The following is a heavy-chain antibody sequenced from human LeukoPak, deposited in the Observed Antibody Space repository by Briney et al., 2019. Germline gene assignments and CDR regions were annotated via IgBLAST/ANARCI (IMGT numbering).Heavy chain of an antibody. CDR3: ARGPLSIEGATAPFDY. V-gene: IGHV3-9*01. Sequence: GGSLRLSCAASGFTFDDYAMHWVRQAPGKGLEWVSGISWNSGSIGYADSVKGRFTISRDNAKNSLYLQMNSLRAEDTALYYCARGPLSIEGATAPFDYWGQGTLVTVSS. CDR1: GFTFDDYA. J-gene: IGHJ4*02. D-gene: IGHD1-26*01. CDR2: ISWNSGSI.